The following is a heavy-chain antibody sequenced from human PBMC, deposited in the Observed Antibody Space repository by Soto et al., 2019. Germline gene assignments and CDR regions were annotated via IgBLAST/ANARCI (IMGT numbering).Heavy chain of an antibody. CDR1: DGSISRCY. Sequence: SETLSLTCTVSDGSISRCYSNWIRQPPGKGLEWIGYIYYSGSTNYNPSLKSRVTISVDRSKNQFSLKLSSVTAADTAVYYCARGRAAAAEFDYWGQGTLVTVSS. CDR3: ARGRAAAAEFDY. J-gene: IGHJ4*02. CDR2: IYYSGST. D-gene: IGHD6-13*01. V-gene: IGHV4-59*12.